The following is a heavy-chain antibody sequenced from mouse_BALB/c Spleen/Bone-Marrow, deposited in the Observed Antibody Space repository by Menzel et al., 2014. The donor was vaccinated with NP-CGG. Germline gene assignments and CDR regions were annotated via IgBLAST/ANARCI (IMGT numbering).Heavy chain of an antibody. D-gene: IGHD4-1*01. J-gene: IGHJ2*01. Sequence: PGQGLVGLGHINPSTGYTEYNQKFKDKATLTVDKSSSTTYMQLSSPTSEDSAVYYCARRERTGMNYWGQGTALTDSS. CDR3: ARRERTGMNY. CDR2: INPSTGYT. V-gene: IGHV1-4*01.